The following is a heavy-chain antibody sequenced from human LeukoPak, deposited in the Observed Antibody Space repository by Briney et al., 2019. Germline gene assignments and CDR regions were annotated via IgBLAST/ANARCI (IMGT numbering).Heavy chain of an antibody. V-gene: IGHV3-30*03. J-gene: IGHJ6*02. CDR2: ISYDGSNK. CDR3: ARVLGRNYGSGSYIGMDV. D-gene: IGHD3-10*01. CDR1: GFTFSSYG. Sequence: PGRSLRLSCAASGFTFSSYGMHWVRQAPGKGLEWVAVISYDGSNKYYADSVKGRFTISRDNSKNTLYLQMNSLRAEDTAVYYCARVLGRNYGSGSYIGMDVWGQGTTVTVSS.